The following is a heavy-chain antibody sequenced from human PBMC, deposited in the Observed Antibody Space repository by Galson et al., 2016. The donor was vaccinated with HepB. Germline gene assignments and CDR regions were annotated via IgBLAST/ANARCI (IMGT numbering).Heavy chain of an antibody. CDR2: VFYSGNT. D-gene: IGHD1-26*01. J-gene: IGHJ4*02. Sequence: SETLSLTCTVSGGSVSSPSYYWSWIRQPPGKGLEWIGYVFYSGNTNYNPSLKSRVTISVDTSKNHFSLNLSSVTAADTAVYYCARDTFYSGSSWGQGTLVTVSS. CDR3: ARDTFYSGSS. CDR1: GGSVSSPSYY. V-gene: IGHV4-61*03.